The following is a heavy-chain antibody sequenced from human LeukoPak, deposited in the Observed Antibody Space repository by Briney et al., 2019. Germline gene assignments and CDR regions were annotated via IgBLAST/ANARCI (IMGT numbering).Heavy chain of an antibody. J-gene: IGHJ6*03. CDR3: AIPTGRYSSSSYYMDV. V-gene: IGHV4-34*01. Sequence: SETLSLTCAVYGGSFSGYYRSWIRQPPGKGLEWIGEINHSGSTNYNPSLKSRVTISVDTSKNQFSLKLSSVTAADTAVYYCAIPTGRYSSSSYYMDVWGKGTTVTVSS. CDR1: GGSFSGYY. CDR2: INHSGST. D-gene: IGHD6-13*01.